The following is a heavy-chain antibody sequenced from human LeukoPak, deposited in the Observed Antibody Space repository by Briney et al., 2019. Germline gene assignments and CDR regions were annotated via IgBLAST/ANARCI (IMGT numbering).Heavy chain of an antibody. J-gene: IGHJ4*02. D-gene: IGHD5-24*01. CDR3: ARGMEMATMEYFDY. V-gene: IGHV3-48*03. CDR1: GFTFSSYE. CDR2: ISSSGSTI. Sequence: PGGSLRLSCAASGFTFSSYEMNWVRQAPGKGLEWVSYISSSGSTIYYADSVKGRFTISRDNAKNSLYLQMNSLRAEDTAVYYCARGMEMATMEYFDYWGQGTLVTVSS.